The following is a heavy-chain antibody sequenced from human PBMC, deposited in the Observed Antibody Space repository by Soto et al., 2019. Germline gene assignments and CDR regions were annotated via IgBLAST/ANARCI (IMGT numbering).Heavy chain of an antibody. J-gene: IGHJ5*02. CDR3: ARGFNVGAAVAGVRFDP. V-gene: IGHV4-59*01. Sequence: QVQLHESGPGLVKPSETLSLTCTVSGASISSYFWGWIRLPPGKGLEWIGNIHYTGSTNYNPSLQRRLTISVDTSNNQFSQKLSSVTAADTAVYYCARGFNVGAAVAGVRFDPWGQGILVTVSS. D-gene: IGHD6-19*01. CDR1: GASISSYF. CDR2: IHYTGST.